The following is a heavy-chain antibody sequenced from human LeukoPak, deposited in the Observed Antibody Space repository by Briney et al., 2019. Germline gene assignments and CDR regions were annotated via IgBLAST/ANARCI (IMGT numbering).Heavy chain of an antibody. Sequence: GGSLRLSCAASGFTFSSFSMNWVRQAPGKGLEWVTYISTISTIIYYAGSVEGRFTISRDNAKNSLYLQMNSLRDEDTAVYYCARDLHSGAYTFDYWGQGTLVTVSS. D-gene: IGHD1-26*01. V-gene: IGHV3-48*02. J-gene: IGHJ4*02. CDR3: ARDLHSGAYTFDY. CDR1: GFTFSSFS. CDR2: ISTISTII.